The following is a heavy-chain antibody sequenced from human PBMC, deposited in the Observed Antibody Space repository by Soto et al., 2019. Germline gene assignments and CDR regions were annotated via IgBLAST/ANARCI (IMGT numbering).Heavy chain of an antibody. Sequence: QVQLVESGGGVVQPGRSRRLSCAASGFTFNLYGMHWVRQAPGKGLEWVAVIWYDGTNKYYADSVKGRFTISRDNSKNTLYLQMDSLRAEDTAVYYCVRDQGSGWHHLNYFDYWGQGTLVTVSS. V-gene: IGHV3-33*01. CDR3: VRDQGSGWHHLNYFDY. J-gene: IGHJ4*02. D-gene: IGHD6-19*01. CDR2: IWYDGTNK. CDR1: GFTFNLYG.